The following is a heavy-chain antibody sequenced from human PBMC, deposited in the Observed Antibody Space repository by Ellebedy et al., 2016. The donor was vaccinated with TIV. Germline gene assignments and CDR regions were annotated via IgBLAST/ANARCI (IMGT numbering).Heavy chain of an antibody. CDR2: ISLNIDNI. CDR1: GFRLDDYA. CDR3: ARAQGKYQGLNWFNT. D-gene: IGHD2-2*01. J-gene: IGHJ5*02. Sequence: GGSLRLSXAASGFRLDDYAMNWVRQVPGKGLEWVSGISLNIDNIRYADSVKGRFTISRDNAKNSLYLQMNSLRVEDTALYYCARAQGKYQGLNWFNTWGQGTLVTVSS. V-gene: IGHV3-9*01.